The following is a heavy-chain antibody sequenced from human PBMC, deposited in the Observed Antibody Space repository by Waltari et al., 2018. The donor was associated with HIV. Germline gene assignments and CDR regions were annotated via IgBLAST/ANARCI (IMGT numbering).Heavy chain of an antibody. CDR3: ARVPRGPYGMDV. Sequence: EVQLVESGGGLVQPGESLRLSCAASGFTVSSNFMSWVRQAPGKGLEWVSVIYSGVRTYYADSVKGRFTISRDNSKNTLYLQMNSLRAEDTAVYYCARVPRGPYGMDVWGQGTTVTVSS. V-gene: IGHV3-66*01. J-gene: IGHJ6*02. CDR2: IYSGVRT. CDR1: GFTVSSNF.